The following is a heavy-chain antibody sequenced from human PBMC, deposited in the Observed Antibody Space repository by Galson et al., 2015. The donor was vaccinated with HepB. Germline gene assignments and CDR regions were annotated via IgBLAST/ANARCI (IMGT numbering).Heavy chain of an antibody. CDR1: GYTFTSYA. J-gene: IGHJ6*02. CDR3: ARDPHEYALDYYYYGMDV. D-gene: IGHD2-2*01. V-gene: IGHV1-3*01. CDR2: INAGNGNT. Sequence: SVKVSCKASGYTFTSYAMHWVRQAPGQRLEWMGWINAGNGNTKYSQKFQGRVTITRDTSASTAYMELSSLRSEDTAVYYCARDPHEYALDYYYYGMDVWGQGTTVTVSS.